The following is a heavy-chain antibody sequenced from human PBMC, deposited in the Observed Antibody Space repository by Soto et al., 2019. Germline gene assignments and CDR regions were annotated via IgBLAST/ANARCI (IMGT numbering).Heavy chain of an antibody. J-gene: IGHJ5*02. V-gene: IGHV3-21*01. Sequence: GGSLRLSCAASGFTFSSYSMNWVRQAPGKGLEWVSSVSSSSSYIYYADSVKGRFTISRDNAKNSLYLQMNSLRAEDTAVYYCARGSIVVVPAANNWFDPWGQGTLVTVSS. D-gene: IGHD2-2*01. CDR1: GFTFSSYS. CDR3: ARGSIVVVPAANNWFDP. CDR2: VSSSSSYI.